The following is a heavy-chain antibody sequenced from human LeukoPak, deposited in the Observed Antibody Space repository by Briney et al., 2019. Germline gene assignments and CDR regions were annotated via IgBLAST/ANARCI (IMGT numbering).Heavy chain of an antibody. D-gene: IGHD2-15*01. CDR2: IYPKNGDT. J-gene: IGHJ3*02. CDR3: ARDGHSGGAFDI. CDR1: GYTFTAYY. V-gene: IGHV1-2*02. Sequence: ASVTVSCKASGYTFTAYYLHWVRQAPGQGLEWMGWIYPKNGDTNFAQKFQGRVTMTRDTSITTTYMELNRLRSDDTAVYYCARDGHSGGAFDIWGQGTMVTVSS.